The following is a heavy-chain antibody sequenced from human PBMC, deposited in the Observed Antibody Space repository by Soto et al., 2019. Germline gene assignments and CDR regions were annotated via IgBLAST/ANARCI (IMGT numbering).Heavy chain of an antibody. D-gene: IGHD3-22*01. CDR1: GGTFSSYA. CDR3: AALYYDSSGYSSYYYYYGMDV. Sequence: GASVKVSCKASGGTFSSYAISWVRQAPGQGLEWMGGIIPIFGTANYAQKFQGRVTITADESTSTAYMELSSLRSGDTAVYYCAALYYDSSGYSSYYYYYGMDVWGQGTTVTVSS. CDR2: IIPIFGTA. V-gene: IGHV1-69*13. J-gene: IGHJ6*02.